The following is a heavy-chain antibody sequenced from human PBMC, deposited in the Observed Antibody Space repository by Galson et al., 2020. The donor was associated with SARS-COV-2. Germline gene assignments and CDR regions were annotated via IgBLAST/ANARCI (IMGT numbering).Heavy chain of an antibody. CDR1: ASTFPSYW. D-gene: IGHD5-12*01. CDR3: ARLPGGKIEYSNLPYYYYYLDV. J-gene: IGHJ6*03. V-gene: IGHV5-51*01. CDR2: IYVADSDT. Sequence: GESLKISCKGSASTFPSYWVVWVRQMPGKGLEWMGIIYVADSDTRYSPSFQGRVTMSADKSINTAYLQWRSLKASDTAKYYCARLPGGKIEYSNLPYYYYYLDVWGKGTTVTVSS.